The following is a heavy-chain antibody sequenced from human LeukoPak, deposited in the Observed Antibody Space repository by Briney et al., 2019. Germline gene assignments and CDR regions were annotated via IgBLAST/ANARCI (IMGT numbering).Heavy chain of an antibody. V-gene: IGHV4-59*01. CDR1: GDSISNYY. CDR2: IYYSGST. Sequence: SETLSLTCTVSGDSISNYYWSWIRQPPGKGLEWIGYIYYSGSTNYNPSLKSRVTISVDTSKNQFSLKLSSVTAADTAVYYCARGIVGATTDYWGQGTLVTVSS. D-gene: IGHD1-26*01. J-gene: IGHJ4*02. CDR3: ARGIVGATTDY.